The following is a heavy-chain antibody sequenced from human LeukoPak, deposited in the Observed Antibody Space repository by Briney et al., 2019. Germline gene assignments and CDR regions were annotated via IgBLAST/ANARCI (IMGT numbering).Heavy chain of an antibody. CDR2: TYYRSKWYN. D-gene: IGHD6-19*01. V-gene: IGHV6-1*01. CDR1: GDSVSSNSAA. J-gene: IGHJ4*02. Sequence: SQTLSLTCAISGDSVSSNSAAWNWIRQSPSRGLEWLGRTYYRSKWYNDYAVSVKSRITINPDTSKNQFSLQLNSVTPEDTAVYYCAREAGSRNKSPNYFDYWGRGTLVTVSS. CDR3: AREAGSRNKSPNYFDY.